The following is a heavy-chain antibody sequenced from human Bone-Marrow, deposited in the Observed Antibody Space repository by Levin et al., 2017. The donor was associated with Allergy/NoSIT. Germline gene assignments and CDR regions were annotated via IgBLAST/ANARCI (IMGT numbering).Heavy chain of an antibody. Sequence: KHGESLKISCKGSGYSFTSYWIGWVRQMPGKGLEWVGIIYPGDSDTRYSPSFQGQVTISADKSISTAYLQWSSLKASDTAMYYCARRGGPDGYCGGDCYPYDYYYMDVWGKGTTVTVSS. J-gene: IGHJ6*03. V-gene: IGHV5-51*01. D-gene: IGHD2-21*01. CDR3: ARRGGPDGYCGGDCYPYDYYYMDV. CDR1: GYSFTSYW. CDR2: IYPGDSDT.